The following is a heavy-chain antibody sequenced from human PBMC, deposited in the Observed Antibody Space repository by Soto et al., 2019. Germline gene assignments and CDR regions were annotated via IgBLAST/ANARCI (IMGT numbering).Heavy chain of an antibody. D-gene: IGHD5-12*01. CDR1: GFNFINYA. J-gene: IGHJ4*02. Sequence: LRLSCAASGFNFINYAMSWVRQAPGKGLEWVSTISGSGISTFYADSVKGRFTISRDNSKNTLYLQMNSLRAEDTAVYYCAKDKVSSTYNYDYWGQGTLATVSS. CDR3: AKDKVSSTYNYDY. V-gene: IGHV3-23*01. CDR2: ISGSGIST.